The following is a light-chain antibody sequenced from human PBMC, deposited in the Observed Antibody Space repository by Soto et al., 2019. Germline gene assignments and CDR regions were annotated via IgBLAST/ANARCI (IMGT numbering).Light chain of an antibody. Sequence: QSVLTQPASVSGSPGQSITISCTGTSSDVGGYNYVSWYQQHPGKAPKLMIYDVSNRPSGVSNRFSGSQSGNTASLAISGXXXEDEADYYXSSYTSSSTLLYVFGTGTKLTVL. CDR3: SSYTSSSTLLYV. J-gene: IGLJ1*01. CDR1: SSDVGGYNY. CDR2: DVS. V-gene: IGLV2-14*01.